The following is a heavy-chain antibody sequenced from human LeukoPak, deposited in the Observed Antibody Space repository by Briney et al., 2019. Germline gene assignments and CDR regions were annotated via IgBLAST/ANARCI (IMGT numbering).Heavy chain of an antibody. D-gene: IGHD3-10*01. V-gene: IGHV4-59*01. CDR3: ARDGYYGSGIYYYMDV. CDR2: IYYSGST. CDR1: GGSISSYY. J-gene: IGHJ6*03. Sequence: TSETLSLTCTVSGGSISSYYWSWIRQPPGKGLEWIGYIYYSGSTNYNPSLKSRVTISVDTSKNQFSLKLSSVTAADTAVYYCARDGYYGSGIYYYMDVWGKGTTVTVSS.